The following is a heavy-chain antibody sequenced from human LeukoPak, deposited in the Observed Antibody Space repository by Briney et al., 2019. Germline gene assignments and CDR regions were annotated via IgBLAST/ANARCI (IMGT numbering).Heavy chain of an antibody. CDR3: AKDFVARNGVYDAFDV. D-gene: IGHD5-24*01. V-gene: IGHV3-23*01. CDR1: GFTVSTNY. J-gene: IGHJ3*01. CDR2: ITGGGERT. Sequence: PGGSLRLSCAASGFTVSTNYMNWVHQAPGKGLEWVSHITGGGERTYFADSVKGRFTMSRDNSKNTLYLQMSSLRAEDTAVYYCAKDFVARNGVYDAFDVWGQGTMVSVS.